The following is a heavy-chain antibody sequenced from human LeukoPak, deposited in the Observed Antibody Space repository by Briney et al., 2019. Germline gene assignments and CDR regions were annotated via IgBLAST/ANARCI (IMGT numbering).Heavy chain of an antibody. Sequence: ASVKVSCKASGYTFTSYGISWVGQAAGPGLEWMGWINAYIVNTNYAQKLQGRVTITTDTSTSTAYMELRRLRSADTAVYYCARRGLSDFPYSYMDVWGKGTTVTVSS. D-gene: IGHD3-16*01. CDR3: ARRGLSDFPYSYMDV. V-gene: IGHV1-18*01. J-gene: IGHJ6*03. CDR2: INAYIVNT. CDR1: GYTFTSYG.